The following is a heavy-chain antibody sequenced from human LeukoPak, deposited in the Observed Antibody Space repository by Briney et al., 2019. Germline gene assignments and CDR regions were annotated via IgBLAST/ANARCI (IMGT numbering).Heavy chain of an antibody. J-gene: IGHJ6*02. D-gene: IGHD1-1*01. CDR3: ARAKRGTPLPISYYYYAMDV. V-gene: IGHV3-23*01. CDR1: GFSFRTYA. CDR2: ISGNGGST. Sequence: GGSLRLSCTASGFSFRTYAMNWVRQAPGKGLEWVSGISGNGGSTHYADAVKGRFNISRDNSKNTLFVQMNSLRDEDTAVYFCARAKRGTPLPISYYYYAMDVWGPGTTVTVSS.